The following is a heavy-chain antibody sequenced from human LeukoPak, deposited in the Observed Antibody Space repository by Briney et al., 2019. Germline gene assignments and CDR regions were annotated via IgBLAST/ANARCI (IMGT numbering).Heavy chain of an antibody. D-gene: IGHD2-2*01. Sequence: AASVKVSCKASGGTFSCYAISWVRQAPGQGLEWMGGIIPIFGTANYAQKFQGRVTITADESTSTAYMELSSLRSEDTAVYYCARDYPIVVVPAARAGNWFDPWGQGTLVTVSS. CDR3: ARDYPIVVVPAARAGNWFDP. J-gene: IGHJ5*02. V-gene: IGHV1-69*01. CDR1: GGTFSCYA. CDR2: IIPIFGTA.